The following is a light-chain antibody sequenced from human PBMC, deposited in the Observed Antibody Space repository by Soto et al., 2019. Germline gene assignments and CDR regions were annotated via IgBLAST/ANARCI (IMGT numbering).Light chain of an antibody. J-gene: IGKJ4*01. V-gene: IGKV4-1*01. CDR3: QQYYTTPIT. CDR1: QSLLYSSNNKNY. CDR2: WAS. Sequence: DIVXTQSPDSLAGSLAERATINCKSSQSLLYSSNNKNYLAWYQQKPGQPPKLLFYWASTRESGVPDRFSGSGSGTDFTLTISALQAEDVALYYCQQYYTTPITFGGGTKVDIK.